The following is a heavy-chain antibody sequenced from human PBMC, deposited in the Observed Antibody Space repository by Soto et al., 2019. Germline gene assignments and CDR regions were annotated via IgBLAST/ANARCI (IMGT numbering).Heavy chain of an antibody. CDR3: ARESYYNDSSGYPSWGFDP. D-gene: IGHD3-22*01. CDR1: GGSISSGGYY. Sequence: PSGTLSLTCTVSGGSISSGGYYWSWIRQHPGKGLEWIGYIYYSGSTYYNPSLKSRVTISVDTSKNQFSLKLSYVTAADTAAYYCARESYYNDSSGYPSWGFDPWGQGTLVTVSS. CDR2: IYYSGST. V-gene: IGHV4-31*03. J-gene: IGHJ5*02.